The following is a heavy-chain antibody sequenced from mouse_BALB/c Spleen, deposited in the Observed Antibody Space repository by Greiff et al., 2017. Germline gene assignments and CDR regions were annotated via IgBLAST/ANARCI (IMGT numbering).Heavy chain of an antibody. CDR1: GYTFSSYW. CDR3: ARSRNYDYAMDY. Sequence: QVQLQQSGAELMKPGASVKISCKATGYTFSSYWIEWVKQRPGHGLEWIGEILPGSGSTNYNEKFKGKATFTADTSSNTAYMQLSSLTSEDSAVYYCARSRNYDYAMDYWGQGTSVTVSS. V-gene: IGHV1-9*01. D-gene: IGHD2-1*01. CDR2: ILPGSGST. J-gene: IGHJ4*01.